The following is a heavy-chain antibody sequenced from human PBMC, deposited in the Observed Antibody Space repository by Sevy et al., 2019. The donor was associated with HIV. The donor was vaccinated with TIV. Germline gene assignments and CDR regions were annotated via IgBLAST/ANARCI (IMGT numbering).Heavy chain of an antibody. CDR3: ATCGSQPLLPRGVCYYYPIDV. D-gene: IGHD2-21*02. CDR2: FDPEHGET. Sequence: ASVKVSCKVSGYILTELSMHCVRQAPGKGLEWMGGFDPEHGETIYAHKFQGRVTMTEDTSTDTAFMELSSLISEDTAVYYCATCGSQPLLPRGVCYYYPIDVWGQGTTVTVSS. V-gene: IGHV1-24*01. J-gene: IGHJ6*02. CDR1: GYILTELS.